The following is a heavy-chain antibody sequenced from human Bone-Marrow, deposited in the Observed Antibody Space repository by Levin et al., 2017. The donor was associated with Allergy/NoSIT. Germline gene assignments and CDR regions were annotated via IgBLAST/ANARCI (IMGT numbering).Heavy chain of an antibody. J-gene: IGHJ6*03. CDR3: ARAPGQYYMDV. V-gene: IGHV3-23*01. Sequence: GGSLRLSCAASGFTFSTYAMRWVRQAPGKGLEWVSAISGSGATIYYADSVKGRFTISRDNSKNTVSLQMNSLRAEDTALYYCARAPGQYYMDVWGKGTPVTVSS. CDR1: GFTFSTYA. CDR2: ISGSGATI.